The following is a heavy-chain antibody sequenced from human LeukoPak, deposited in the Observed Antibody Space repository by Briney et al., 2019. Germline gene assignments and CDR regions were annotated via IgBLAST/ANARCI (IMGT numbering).Heavy chain of an antibody. J-gene: IGHJ6*02. CDR1: GGSISSSSYY. CDR2: INHSGST. CDR3: ARGKQRYYYYYYGMDV. V-gene: IGHV4-39*07. D-gene: IGHD1/OR15-1a*01. Sequence: PSETLSLTCTVSGGSISSSSYYWGWIRQPPGKGLEWIGEINHSGSTNYNPSLKSRVTISVDTSKNQFSLKLSSVTAADTAVYYCARGKQRYYYYYYGMDVWGQGTTVTVSS.